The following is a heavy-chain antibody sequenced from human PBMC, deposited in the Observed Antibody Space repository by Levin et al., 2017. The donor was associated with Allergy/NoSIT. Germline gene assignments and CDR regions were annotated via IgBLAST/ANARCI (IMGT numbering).Heavy chain of an antibody. CDR2: INTNTGNP. CDR3: ARSDYGDYVGLQH. Sequence: GESLKISCKASGYTFTSYAMNWVRQAPGQGLEWMGWINTNTGNPTYAQGFTGRFVFSLDTSVSTAYLQISSLKAEDTAVYYCARSDYGDYVGLQHWGQGTLVTVSS. CDR1: GYTFTSYA. V-gene: IGHV7-4-1*02. D-gene: IGHD4-17*01. J-gene: IGHJ1*01.